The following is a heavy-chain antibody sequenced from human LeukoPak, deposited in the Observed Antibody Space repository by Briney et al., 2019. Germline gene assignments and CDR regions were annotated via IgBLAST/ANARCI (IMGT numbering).Heavy chain of an antibody. CDR1: GFTFSSYW. V-gene: IGHV3-74*01. CDR3: ARDRGYTFDY. Sequence: GGSLRLSCAASGFTFSSYWMHWVRQAPGKGLVWVSNIKSDGRSTTYADSVKGRFTISRDNAKNTLYLQMNSLRAEDTAVYYCARDRGYTFDYWGQGTPVTVSS. J-gene: IGHJ4*02. D-gene: IGHD3-16*02. CDR2: IKSDGRST.